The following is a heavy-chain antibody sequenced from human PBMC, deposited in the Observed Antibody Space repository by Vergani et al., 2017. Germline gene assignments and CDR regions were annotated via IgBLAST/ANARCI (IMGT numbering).Heavy chain of an antibody. CDR2: ISGSGVST. D-gene: IGHD6-19*01. J-gene: IGHJ4*02. Sequence: EVQLLESGGGLVQPGGSLRLSCAASGFTFSSYAMSWVRQAPGKGLEWVSAISGSGVSTYYAGSVKGRFTISRDNSKNTLYLQMNSLRAEDTAVYYCAKAYSSGWYYFDYWGQGTLVTVSS. CDR3: AKAYSSGWYYFDY. V-gene: IGHV3-23*01. CDR1: GFTFSSYA.